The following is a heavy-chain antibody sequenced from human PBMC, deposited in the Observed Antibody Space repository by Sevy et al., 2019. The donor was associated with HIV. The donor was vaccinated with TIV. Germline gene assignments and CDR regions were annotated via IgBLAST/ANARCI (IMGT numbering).Heavy chain of an antibody. CDR2: MNPNSGNT. Sequence: ASVKVSCKASGYTFTSYDINWVRQATGQGLEWMGWMNPNSGNTGYAQKFQGRVTMTRNTSISTAYMELSSLRSEDTAVYYCARGDIVVVSAALYYYYGMDVWGQGTTVTVSS. CDR3: ARGDIVVVSAALYYYYGMDV. V-gene: IGHV1-8*01. J-gene: IGHJ6*02. CDR1: GYTFTSYD. D-gene: IGHD2-2*01.